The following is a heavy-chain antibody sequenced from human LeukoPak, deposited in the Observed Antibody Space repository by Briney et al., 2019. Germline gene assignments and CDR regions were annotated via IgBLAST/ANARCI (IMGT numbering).Heavy chain of an antibody. V-gene: IGHV3-33*01. J-gene: IGHJ3*02. CDR3: AREITVDDAFDI. CDR2: IWYDGSNK. Sequence: GGSLRLSCAASGFTFSNYGMHWVRQAPGKGLGWVAVIWYDGSNKYYADSVKGRFTISRDNSKNTLYLQMNSLRAEDTAVYYCAREITVDDAFDIWGQGTMVTVSS. D-gene: IGHD3-16*01. CDR1: GFTFSNYG.